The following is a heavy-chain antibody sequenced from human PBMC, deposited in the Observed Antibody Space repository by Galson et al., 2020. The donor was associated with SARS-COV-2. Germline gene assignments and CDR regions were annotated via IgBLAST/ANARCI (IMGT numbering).Heavy chain of an antibody. V-gene: IGHV1-18*01. Sequence: ASVKVSCKASGYTFTSYGISWVRQAPGQGLEWMGWISAYNGNTNYAQKLQGRVTMTTDTSTSTAYMELRSLRSDDTAVYYCARDDPLGYCSSTSCYPIDYWGQGTLVTVSS. CDR2: ISAYNGNT. CDR3: ARDDPLGYCSSTSCYPIDY. J-gene: IGHJ4*02. CDR1: GYTFTSYG. D-gene: IGHD2-2*01.